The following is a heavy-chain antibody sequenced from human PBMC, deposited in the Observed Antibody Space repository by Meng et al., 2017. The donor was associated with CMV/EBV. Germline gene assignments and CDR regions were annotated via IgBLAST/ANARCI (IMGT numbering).Heavy chain of an antibody. CDR3: ARGPRGNSRYDY. Sequence: GSLRLSCTVSGGSISSYYWSWIRQPPGKGLEWIGYIYYSGSTNYNPSLKSRVTISVDTSKNQFSLKLSSVTAADTAVYYCARGPRGNSRYDYWGQGTLVTVSS. J-gene: IGHJ4*02. V-gene: IGHV4-59*01. D-gene: IGHD4-23*01. CDR2: IYYSGST. CDR1: GGSISSYY.